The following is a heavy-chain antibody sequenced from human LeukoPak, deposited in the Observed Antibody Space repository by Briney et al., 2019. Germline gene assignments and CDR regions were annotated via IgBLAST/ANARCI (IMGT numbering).Heavy chain of an antibody. D-gene: IGHD1-26*01. V-gene: IGHV4-34*01. CDR3: ASWGSYYSGGRRFDP. CDR1: GGSFSGYY. J-gene: IGHJ5*02. Sequence: SETLSLTCAVYGGSFSGYYWSWIRQPPGKGLEWIGEINHSGSTNYNPSLKSRVTISVDTSKNQFSLKLSSVTAADTAVYYCASWGSYYSGGRRFDPWGQGALVTVSS. CDR2: INHSGST.